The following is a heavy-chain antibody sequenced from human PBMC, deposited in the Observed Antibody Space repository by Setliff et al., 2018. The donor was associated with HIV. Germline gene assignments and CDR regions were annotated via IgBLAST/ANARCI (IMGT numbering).Heavy chain of an antibody. CDR3: AKHFPSISLFFGDPGPFDR. J-gene: IGHJ4*02. D-gene: IGHD3-10*01. CDR1: GGSISSSSYY. Sequence: ASETLSLTCTVSGGSISSSSYYWGWIRQPPGKGLEWIGSIFNDGRTYYNPSLKRRVTIPMDTSTNQFSLKLTSVTAADTAVYFCAKHFPSISLFFGDPGPFDRWGQGALVTVSS. CDR2: IFNDGRT. V-gene: IGHV4-39*01.